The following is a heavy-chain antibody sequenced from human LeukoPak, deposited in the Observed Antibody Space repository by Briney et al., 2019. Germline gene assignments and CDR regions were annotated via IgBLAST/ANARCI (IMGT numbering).Heavy chain of an antibody. J-gene: IGHJ4*02. CDR1: GFTFSNFA. D-gene: IGHD1-26*01. Sequence: GGSLRLSCAASGFTFSNFAMTWVRQAPGKGLEWVAFIRYDGSNKYYADSVKGRFTISRDNSKNTLYLQMNSLRAEDTAVYYCAKDGKWELLIPTSFDYWGQGTLVTVSS. CDR2: IRYDGSNK. CDR3: AKDGKWELLIPTSFDY. V-gene: IGHV3-30*02.